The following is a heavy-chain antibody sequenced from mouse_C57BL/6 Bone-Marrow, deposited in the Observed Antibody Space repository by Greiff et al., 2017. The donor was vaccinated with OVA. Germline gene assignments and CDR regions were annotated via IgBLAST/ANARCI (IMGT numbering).Heavy chain of an antibody. CDR2: IHPNSGST. CDR3: ARVWLLQVFAY. D-gene: IGHD2-3*01. V-gene: IGHV1-64*01. CDR1: GYTFTSYW. J-gene: IGHJ3*01. Sequence: QVQLQQPGAELVKPGASVKLSCKASGYTFTSYWMHWVKQRPGQGLEWIGMIHPNSGSTNYNEKFKSKATLTVDKSSSTAYMQLSSLTSEDSAVYYCARVWLLQVFAYWGQGTLVTVSA.